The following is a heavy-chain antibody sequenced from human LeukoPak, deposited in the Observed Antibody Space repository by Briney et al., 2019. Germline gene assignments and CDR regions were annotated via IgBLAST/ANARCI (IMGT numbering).Heavy chain of an antibody. Sequence: PGGSLRLSCAASGFTFSNYNMNWVRQAPGKGLEWISYISISSSTIYYADSVKGRFTISRDNAKNSLYVQMKSLRDEDTAMYYCARELYSSAWYGILFYWGQGTLVTVSS. J-gene: IGHJ4*02. CDR1: GFTFSNYN. D-gene: IGHD6-19*01. CDR3: ARELYSSAWYGILFY. CDR2: ISISSSTI. V-gene: IGHV3-48*02.